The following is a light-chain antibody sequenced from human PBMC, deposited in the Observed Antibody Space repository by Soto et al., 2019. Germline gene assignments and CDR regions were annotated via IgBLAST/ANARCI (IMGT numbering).Light chain of an antibody. Sequence: MTQSPLSLPVTPGEPASITCRASQGIRNDLGWYQQKPGKAPKRLIYAASSLQSGVPSRFSGSGSGTEFTPTISSLQPEDFATYYCLQHNSYPWTFGQGTKVDIK. J-gene: IGKJ1*01. CDR1: QGIRND. CDR2: AAS. CDR3: LQHNSYPWT. V-gene: IGKV1-17*01.